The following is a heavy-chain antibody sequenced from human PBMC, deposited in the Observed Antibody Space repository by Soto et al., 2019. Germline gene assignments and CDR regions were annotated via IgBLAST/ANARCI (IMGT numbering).Heavy chain of an antibody. CDR3: ARQEGGYAHYYYYGMDV. J-gene: IGHJ6*02. V-gene: IGHV4-34*01. D-gene: IGHD5-12*01. Sequence: SETLSLTCAVHGGTLSGFYWSWVRQPPGKGLEWIGEINYSGSTNYNPSLKSRATISVDTSKNQFSLKLSSVTAADTAVYYCARQEGGYAHYYYYGMDVWGQGTTVT. CDR1: GGTLSGFY. CDR2: INYSGST.